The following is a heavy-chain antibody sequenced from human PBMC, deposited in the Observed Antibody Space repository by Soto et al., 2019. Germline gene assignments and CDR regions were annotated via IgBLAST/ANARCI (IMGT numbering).Heavy chain of an antibody. Sequence: SPTVSLTGVRSGETVSSNSVASNWVRQSPSRGLEWLGRTYYRSRWYSDYAVSVRSRIDINADTSKNQVSLQLNSVTPEDTAVYYCARSEEDSDYYYYGRDVWGQGTTVTVSS. V-gene: IGHV6-1*01. J-gene: IGHJ6*02. CDR2: TYYRSRWYS. D-gene: IGHD2-15*01. CDR1: GETVSSNSVA. CDR3: ARSEEDSDYYYYGRDV.